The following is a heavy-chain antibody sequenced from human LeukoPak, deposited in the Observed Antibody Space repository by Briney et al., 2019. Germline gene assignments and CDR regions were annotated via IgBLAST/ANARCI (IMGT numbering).Heavy chain of an antibody. D-gene: IGHD6-19*01. V-gene: IGHV3-23*01. CDR1: GFTLSNYV. Sequence: PGGSLRLSCAASGFTLSNYVVNWVRQAPGKALEWVSAISGSGGSTKYADSVKGRFTISGDNSKNTLYLQMNSLRAEDTAVYYCAKSQSGWYSFDYWGQGTLVTVSS. CDR2: ISGSGGST. CDR3: AKSQSGWYSFDY. J-gene: IGHJ4*02.